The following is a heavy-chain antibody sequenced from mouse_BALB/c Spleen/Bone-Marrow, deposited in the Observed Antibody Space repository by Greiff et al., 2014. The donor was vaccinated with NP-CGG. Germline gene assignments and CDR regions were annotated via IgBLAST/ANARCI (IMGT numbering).Heavy chain of an antibody. CDR1: GYTFTSYV. J-gene: IGHJ1*01. D-gene: IGHD2-14*01. CDR3: AGYDWYFDV. V-gene: IGHV1-14*01. CDR2: INPYNDGI. Sequence: EVQVVESGPELVKPGASVKMSCKASGYTFTSYVMHWVKQKPGQGLEWIGYINPYNDGIKYNEKFKGKATLTSDKSSSTAYMELSSLTSEDSAVYYCAGYDWYFDVWGAGTTVTVSS.